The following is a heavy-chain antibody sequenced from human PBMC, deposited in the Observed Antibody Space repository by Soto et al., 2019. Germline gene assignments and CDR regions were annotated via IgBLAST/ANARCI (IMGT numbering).Heavy chain of an antibody. J-gene: IGHJ4*01. CDR1: GDSVSRDGFS. V-gene: IGHV4-30-2*01. CDR2: IYHSGAT. CDR3: TREMSYYFDS. Sequence: QVQLPESGSGLVRPSQTLVLTCTVSGDSVSRDGFSWSWLRQPPGNGLECIGYIYHSGATYYSPSLTSRVTTSVDKSNNQFSLRLASVTAADTAVYYCTREMSYYFDSWGHGTLVTVSS.